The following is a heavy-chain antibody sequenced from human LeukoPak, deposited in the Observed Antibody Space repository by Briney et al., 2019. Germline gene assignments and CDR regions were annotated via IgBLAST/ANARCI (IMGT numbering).Heavy chain of an antibody. D-gene: IGHD3-10*01. Sequence: ASVKVSCKASGYTFANYDIMWVRQATGQGPEWMGWMNSNSGNTGYAQKFQGRVTMTRDTSINTAYMELHSLTSEDTAVYYCARGRGGAVVRGYLDYWGQGTLVTVSS. CDR1: GYTFANYD. CDR3: ARGRGGAVVRGYLDY. V-gene: IGHV1-8*01. CDR2: MNSNSGNT. J-gene: IGHJ4*02.